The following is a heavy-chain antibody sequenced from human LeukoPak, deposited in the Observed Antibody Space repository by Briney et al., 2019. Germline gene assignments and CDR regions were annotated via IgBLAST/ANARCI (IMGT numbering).Heavy chain of an antibody. V-gene: IGHV4-34*01. CDR1: GGSFSGYY. Sequence: SETLSLTCAVYGGSFSGYYWSWIRQPPGKGLEWIGEINHSGSTNYIPSLKSRVTISVDTSKNQFSLKLSSVTAADTAVYYCASRRQWLVRFDYWGQGTLVTVSS. J-gene: IGHJ4*02. D-gene: IGHD6-19*01. CDR3: ASRRQWLVRFDY. CDR2: INHSGST.